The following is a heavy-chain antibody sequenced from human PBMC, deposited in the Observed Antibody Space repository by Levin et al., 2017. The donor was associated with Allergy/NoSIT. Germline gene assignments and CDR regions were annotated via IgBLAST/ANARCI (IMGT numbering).Heavy chain of an antibody. V-gene: IGHV1-69*01. Sequence: KISCKASGGTFSSYAISWVRQAPGQGLEWMGGIIPIFGTANYAQKFQGRVTITADESTSTAYMELSSLRSEDTAVYYCARAYYYDSSGYYVPFTYFDYWGQGTLVTVSS. CDR1: GGTFSSYA. CDR2: IIPIFGTA. CDR3: ARAYYYDSSGYYVPFTYFDY. J-gene: IGHJ4*02. D-gene: IGHD3-22*01.